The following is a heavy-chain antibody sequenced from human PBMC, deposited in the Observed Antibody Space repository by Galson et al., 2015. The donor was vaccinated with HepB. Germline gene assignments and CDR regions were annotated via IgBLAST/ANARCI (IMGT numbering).Heavy chain of an antibody. CDR3: AREDTAMVYYYYGMDV. Sequence: SLRLSCAASGFTFSSYAMHWVRQAPGKGLEWVAVISYDGSNKYYADSVKGRFTISRDNSKNTLYLQMNSLRAEDTAVYYCAREDTAMVYYYYGMDVWGQGTTVTVSS. CDR2: ISYDGSNK. V-gene: IGHV3-30-3*01. CDR1: GFTFSSYA. D-gene: IGHD5-18*01. J-gene: IGHJ6*02.